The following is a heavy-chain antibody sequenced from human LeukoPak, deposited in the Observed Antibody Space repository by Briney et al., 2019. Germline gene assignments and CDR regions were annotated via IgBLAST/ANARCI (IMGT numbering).Heavy chain of an antibody. CDR2: IIPIFGTA. V-gene: IGHV1-69*05. CDR1: GGTFSSYA. D-gene: IGHD2-15*01. Sequence: SVKASCKASGGTFSSYAISWVRQAPGQGLEWMGGIIPIFGTANYAQKFQGRVTITTDESTSTAYMELSSLRSEDTAVYHCATSYCSGGSCHRIDAFDIWGQGTMVTVSS. J-gene: IGHJ3*02. CDR3: ATSYCSGGSCHRIDAFDI.